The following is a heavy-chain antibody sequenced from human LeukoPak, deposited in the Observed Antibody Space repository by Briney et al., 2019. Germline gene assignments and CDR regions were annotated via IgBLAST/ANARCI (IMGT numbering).Heavy chain of an antibody. J-gene: IGHJ6*02. D-gene: IGHD4-17*01. Sequence: SQTPSLTCAISGDSVSSNSAAWNWIRQSPSRGLEWLGRTYYRSKWYNDYAVSVKSRITINPDTSKNQFSLQLNSVTPEDTAVYYCARDRHYGGNYRPYYGMDVWGQGTTVTVSS. CDR3: ARDRHYGGNYRPYYGMDV. V-gene: IGHV6-1*01. CDR1: GDSVSSNSAA. CDR2: TYYRSKWYN.